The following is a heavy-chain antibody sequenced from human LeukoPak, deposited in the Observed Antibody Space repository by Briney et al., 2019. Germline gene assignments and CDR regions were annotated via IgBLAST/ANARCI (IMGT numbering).Heavy chain of an antibody. Sequence: GGSLRLSCAASGFTFSSYAMSWVRQAPGKGLEWVSAISGSGGSTYYADSVKGRFTISRDNSKNTLYLQMNSLRAGDTAVYYCAKDRAAAGTFDYWGQGTLVTVSS. CDR1: GFTFSSYA. J-gene: IGHJ4*02. CDR2: ISGSGGST. CDR3: AKDRAAAGTFDY. V-gene: IGHV3-23*01. D-gene: IGHD6-13*01.